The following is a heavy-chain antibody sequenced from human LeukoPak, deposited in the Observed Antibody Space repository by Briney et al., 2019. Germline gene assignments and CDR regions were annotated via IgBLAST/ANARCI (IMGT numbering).Heavy chain of an antibody. CDR1: GESFSDHY. Sequence: SETLSLTCAVYGESFSDHYWTWIRQPPGKGLERIGESTHSGSTNYNPSLKSRVTISVDTSKSQFSLKLTSMTAADTAVYYCARGRTGAAALDFWGPGTLVTVSS. CDR3: ARGRTGAAALDF. J-gene: IGHJ4*02. V-gene: IGHV4-34*01. CDR2: STHSGST. D-gene: IGHD2-2*01.